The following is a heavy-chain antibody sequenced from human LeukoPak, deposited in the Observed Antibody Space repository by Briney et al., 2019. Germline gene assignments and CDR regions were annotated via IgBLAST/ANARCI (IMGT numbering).Heavy chain of an antibody. V-gene: IGHV1-18*01. D-gene: IGHD6-6*01. CDR2: ISAHNGYT. CDR3: ATRYSSSALYYYMDV. CDR1: GGTFSSYA. Sequence: GASVKVSCKASGGTFSSYAISWVRQAPGQGLEWMGWISAHNGYTKYAQKVQGRVSLTTDTSTSTAYMEVRSLRSEDTAVYYCATRYSSSALYYYMDVWGKGTTVTVSS. J-gene: IGHJ6*03.